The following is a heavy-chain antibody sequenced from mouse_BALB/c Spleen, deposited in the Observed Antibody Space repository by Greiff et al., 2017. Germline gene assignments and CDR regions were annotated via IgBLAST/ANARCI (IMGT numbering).Heavy chain of an antibody. CDR3: AREGIIDTSFAY. J-gene: IGHJ3*01. V-gene: IGHV2-9*02. CDR1: GFSLTSYG. Sequence: VNVVESGPGLVAPSQSLSITCTVSGFSLTSYGVHWVRQPPGKGLEWLGVIWAGGSTNYNSALMSRLSISKDNSKSQVFLKMNSLQTDDTAMYYCAREGIIDTSFAYWGQGTLVTVSA. CDR2: IWAGGST. D-gene: IGHD3-2*01.